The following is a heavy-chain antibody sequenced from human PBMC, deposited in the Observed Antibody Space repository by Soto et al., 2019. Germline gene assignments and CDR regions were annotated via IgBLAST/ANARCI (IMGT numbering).Heavy chain of an antibody. D-gene: IGHD2-15*01. CDR2: ITASDDST. CDR1: GFTFRDYA. J-gene: IGHJ4*02. CDR3: ARGGGPTVSFSFY. Sequence: EVQLLESGGGLLQPGGSLTLSSAASGFTFRDYAMTWGRQAPGKGLEWVSGITASDDSTYYADSVKGRFTISRDNSKNTLYLQMNSLGTEDTTLYYCARGGGPTVSFSFYWGQGTLVTVSS. V-gene: IGHV3-23*01.